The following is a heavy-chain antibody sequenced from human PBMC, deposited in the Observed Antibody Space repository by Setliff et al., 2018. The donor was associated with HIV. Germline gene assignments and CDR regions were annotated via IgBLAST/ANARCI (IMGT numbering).Heavy chain of an antibody. V-gene: IGHV4-38-2*02. J-gene: IGHJ6*03. CDR2: IFYTGTT. CDR1: GYSIRDNFF. CDR3: AREFYHYDSSDYYSDYYYYYMDV. D-gene: IGHD3-22*01. Sequence: SETLSLTCAVSGYSIRDNFFWGWVRQPPGKGLEWIGSIFYTGTTYYNPSLKSRVTMSVDTSKNRISLKLSSVTAADTAVFYCAREFYHYDSSDYYSDYYYYYMDVWGKGTTVTVSS.